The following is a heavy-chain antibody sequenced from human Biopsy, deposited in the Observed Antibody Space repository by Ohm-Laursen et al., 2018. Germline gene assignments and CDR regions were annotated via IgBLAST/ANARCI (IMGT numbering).Heavy chain of an antibody. Sequence: GTLSLTCTVSGVSITAYYWSWIRQPPGKGLECIGNIHHSGSTNYNPSLKSRLTISVDTSKNQFSLKLSSVTAADTAVYYCAGMDCSGGSCHYYSYGMDVWGQGTTVTVSS. J-gene: IGHJ6*02. D-gene: IGHD2-15*01. CDR2: IHHSGST. CDR1: GVSITAYY. CDR3: AGMDCSGGSCHYYSYGMDV. V-gene: IGHV4-4*09.